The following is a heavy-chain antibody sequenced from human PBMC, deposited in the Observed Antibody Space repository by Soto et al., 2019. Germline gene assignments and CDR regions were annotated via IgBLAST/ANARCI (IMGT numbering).Heavy chain of an antibody. Sequence: ASVKVSCKASGYTFTSYYMHWVRQAPGQGLEWMGIINPSGGSTNYAQKFQGRVTITADKSTSTAYMELSSLRSEDTAVYYCARYYGDYVNYYGMDVWGQGTTVTVSS. D-gene: IGHD4-17*01. CDR3: ARYYGDYVNYYGMDV. V-gene: IGHV1-46*01. CDR1: GYTFTSYY. CDR2: INPSGGST. J-gene: IGHJ6*02.